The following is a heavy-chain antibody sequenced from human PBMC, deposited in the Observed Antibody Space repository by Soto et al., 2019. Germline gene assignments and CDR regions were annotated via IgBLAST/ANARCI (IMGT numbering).Heavy chain of an antibody. CDR2: IYGDDGE. CDR1: GFSLSSSGVG. CDR3: AHREGDNYVWGSYKDAFDV. D-gene: IGHD3-16*01. Sequence: QITLKESGPTLVKPPQTLTLTCTFSGFSLSSSGVGVGWIRQPPGKALEWLALIYGDDGERYTPSLKTRLTITKDITKNQVVVTMTNIHPANTATYYSAHREGDNYVWGSYKDAFDVWGPGTIVTFAA. J-gene: IGHJ3*01. V-gene: IGHV2-5*02.